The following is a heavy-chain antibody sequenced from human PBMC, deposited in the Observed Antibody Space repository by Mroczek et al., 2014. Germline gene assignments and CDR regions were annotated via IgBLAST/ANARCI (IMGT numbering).Heavy chain of an antibody. CDR3: AKDRTSGSDAFDI. CDR1: GFTFSSYG. V-gene: IGHV3-30*18. Sequence: QVQLVEVWGRRGPAWRSLRLSCAASGFTFSSYGMHWVRQAPGKGLEWVAVISYDGSNKYYADSVKGRFTISRDNSKNTLYLQMNSLRAEDTAVYYCAKDRTSGSDAFDIWGQGTMVTVSS. CDR2: ISYDGSNK. J-gene: IGHJ3*02. D-gene: IGHD6-25*01.